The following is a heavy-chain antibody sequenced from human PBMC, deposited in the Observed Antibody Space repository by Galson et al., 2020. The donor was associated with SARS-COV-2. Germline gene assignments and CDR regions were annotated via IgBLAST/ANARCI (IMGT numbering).Heavy chain of an antibody. Sequence: ASVKVSCKASGYTFTGYYMHWVRQAPGQGLEWMGRINPNSGGTNHAQKFQGRVTMTRDTSISTAYMELSRLRSDDTAVYYCSSGWSPSRSLDYYYGMDVWGQGTTVTVSS. CDR3: SSGWSPSRSLDYYYGMDV. V-gene: IGHV1-2*06. J-gene: IGHJ6*02. D-gene: IGHD6-19*01. CDR1: GYTFTGYY. CDR2: INPNSGGT.